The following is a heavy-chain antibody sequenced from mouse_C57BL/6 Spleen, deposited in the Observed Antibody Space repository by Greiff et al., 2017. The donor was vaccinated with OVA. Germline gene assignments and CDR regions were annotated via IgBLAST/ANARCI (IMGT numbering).Heavy chain of an antibody. CDR2: IYPGDGDT. CDR3: AREGDYYGSSPWFAY. V-gene: IGHV1-80*01. D-gene: IGHD1-1*01. CDR1: GYAFSSYW. Sequence: QVQLQQSGAELVKPGASVKISCKASGYAFSSYWMNWVKQRPGKGLEWIGQIYPGDGDTNYNGKFKGKATLTADQSSSTAYMQLSSLTSEDSAVYFCAREGDYYGSSPWFAYWGQGTLVTVSA. J-gene: IGHJ3*01.